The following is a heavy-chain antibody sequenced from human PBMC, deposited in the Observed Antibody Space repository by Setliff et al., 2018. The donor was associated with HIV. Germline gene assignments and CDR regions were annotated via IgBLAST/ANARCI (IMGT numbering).Heavy chain of an antibody. Sequence: ASVKVSCKAFGYTLIGNYIHWVRQAPGQGPEWMGWINPKSGGTNFAQKLRGRVTMTRDTSISTVYMELSRLTSDDTAVYFCARARDGFNFGLKYWGEGTLVTVSS. CDR1: GYTLIGNY. V-gene: IGHV1-2*02. CDR2: INPKSGGT. J-gene: IGHJ4*02. D-gene: IGHD3-10*01. CDR3: ARARDGFNFGLKY.